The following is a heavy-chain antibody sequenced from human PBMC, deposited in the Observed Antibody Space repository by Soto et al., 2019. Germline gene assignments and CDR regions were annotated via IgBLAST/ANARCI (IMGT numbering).Heavy chain of an antibody. V-gene: IGHV1-8*01. J-gene: IGHJ4*02. D-gene: IGHD3-3*01. CDR1: GYTFTSYD. CDR2: MSPSSGTT. Sequence: QVQLVQSGAEVKKPGASVKVSCKASGYTFTSYDISWVRQATGQGLEWMGWMSPSSGTTGFVQKFQGRVTVTRDTSISTAYVEVTSLTSEDTAVYYCARTIFGVATYYFDYWGQGTLVTVSS. CDR3: ARTIFGVATYYFDY.